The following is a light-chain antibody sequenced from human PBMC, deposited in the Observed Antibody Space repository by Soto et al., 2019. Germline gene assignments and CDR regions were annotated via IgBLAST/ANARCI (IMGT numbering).Light chain of an antibody. J-gene: IGLJ3*02. CDR2: DNS. Sequence: QSVLTQPPSVCGAPGQRVTISCTGSSSNIGAGYDVHWYQQLPGTAPKLLIYDNSNRPSGVPDRFSGSKSGTSASLAITGLQAEDEADYYCQSYDSSLSGSDWVFGGGTKLTVL. CDR1: SSNIGAGYD. CDR3: QSYDSSLSGSDWV. V-gene: IGLV1-40*01.